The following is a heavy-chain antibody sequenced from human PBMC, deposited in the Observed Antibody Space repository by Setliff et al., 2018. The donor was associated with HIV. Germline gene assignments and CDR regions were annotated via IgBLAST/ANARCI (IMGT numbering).Heavy chain of an antibody. Sequence: SETLSLTCAVHGGSFSDYYWTWIRQPPGKGLEWIGEIKHSGSTNYNPSLKSRVTISVDTAKNQFSLNLTSVTAADTAVYYCAVDPTSDNSWGYFDRWGQGTLVTVSS. CDR1: GGSFSDYY. CDR2: IKHSGST. V-gene: IGHV4-34*01. J-gene: IGHJ4*02. D-gene: IGHD2-2*01. CDR3: AVDPTSDNSWGYFDR.